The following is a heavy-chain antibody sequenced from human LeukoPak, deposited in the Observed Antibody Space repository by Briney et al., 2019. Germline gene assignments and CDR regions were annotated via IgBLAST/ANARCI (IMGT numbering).Heavy chain of an antibody. Sequence: GGSLRLSCAASGLFFSTSGLIWVRQAPGKGLEWVSYISSSSTTIYYTDSVKGRFTISRDNAKNPLSLQMDSLRAEDTVVYYCARVGSSSSAIYYYYMDIWGKGTTVTVS. D-gene: IGHD6-6*01. CDR3: ARVGSSSSAIYYYYMDI. V-gene: IGHV3-48*01. CDR1: GLFFSTSG. CDR2: ISSSSTTI. J-gene: IGHJ6*03.